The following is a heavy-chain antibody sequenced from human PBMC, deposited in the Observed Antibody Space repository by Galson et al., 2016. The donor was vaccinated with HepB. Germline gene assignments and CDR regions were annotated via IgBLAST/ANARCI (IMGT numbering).Heavy chain of an antibody. CDR2: ISAYNAYR. CDR3: ARSGDGNWFES. D-gene: IGHD2-21*02. CDR1: GYTFTSYG. V-gene: IGHV1-18*04. J-gene: IGHJ5*01. Sequence: SVKVSCKASGYTFTSYGIGWVRQAPGQGLEWMGWISAYNAYRDYPQKLQGRVTMTTDTSTSTAYMELSSLRSDDTAVDYCARSGDGNWFESWGQGTLVTVSS.